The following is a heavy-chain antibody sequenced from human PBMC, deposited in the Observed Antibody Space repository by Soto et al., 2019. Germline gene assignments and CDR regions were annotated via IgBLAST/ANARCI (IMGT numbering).Heavy chain of an antibody. CDR1: GGTFSSYG. CDR2: ISAYNGNT. V-gene: IGHV1-18*04. D-gene: IGHD5-18*01. CDR3: ARALQLWLPNDAFDI. Sequence: ASVKVSCKASGGTFSSYGISWVRQAPGQGLEWMGWISAYNGNTNYAQKLQGRVTMTTDTSTSTAYMELRSLRSDDTAVYYCARALQLWLPNDAFDIWGQGTMVTVSS. J-gene: IGHJ3*02.